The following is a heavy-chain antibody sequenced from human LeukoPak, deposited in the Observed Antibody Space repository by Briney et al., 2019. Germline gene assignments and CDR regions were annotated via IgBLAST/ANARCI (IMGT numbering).Heavy chain of an antibody. V-gene: IGHV3-53*01. D-gene: IGHD4-17*01. Sequence: GGSLRLSCAASGFTVSSNYMSWVRQAPGKGLEWVSVIYSGGSTYYADSVKGRFTISRDNSKNTLYLQMNSLKTEDTAVYYCTRAGNDYGAYIDYWGQGTLVTVSS. J-gene: IGHJ4*02. CDR3: TRAGNDYGAYIDY. CDR2: IYSGGST. CDR1: GFTVSSNY.